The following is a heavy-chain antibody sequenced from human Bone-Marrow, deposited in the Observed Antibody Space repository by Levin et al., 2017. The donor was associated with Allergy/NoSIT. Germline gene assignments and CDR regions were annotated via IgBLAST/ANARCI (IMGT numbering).Heavy chain of an antibody. CDR3: AKGAPAGYFGMDV. CDR1: GITFSSHA. J-gene: IGHJ6*02. V-gene: IGHV3-23*01. CDR2: ISGNGDST. D-gene: IGHD6-19*01. Sequence: GESLKISCGVSGITFSSHAMSWVRQAPGKGLEWVSVISGNGDSTYYGESVKGRFTISRDNTKNTLYLQMNSLTAEDTAVYYWAKGAPAGYFGMDVWGQGTTVTVSS.